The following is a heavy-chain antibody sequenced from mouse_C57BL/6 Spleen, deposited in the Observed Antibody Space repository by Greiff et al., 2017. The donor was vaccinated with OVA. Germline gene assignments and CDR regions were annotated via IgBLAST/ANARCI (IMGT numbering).Heavy chain of an antibody. Sequence: EVKLVESGGGLVKPGGSLKLSCAASGFTFSSYTMSWVRQTPEKRLEWVATISGGGGNTYYPDSVKGRFTISRDNAKNTLYLQMSSLRSEDTALYYSARREYYGASFMDYWGQGTSGTVSS. CDR2: ISGGGGNT. CDR1: GFTFSSYT. V-gene: IGHV5-9*01. J-gene: IGHJ4*01. D-gene: IGHD1-1*01. CDR3: ARREYYGASFMDY.